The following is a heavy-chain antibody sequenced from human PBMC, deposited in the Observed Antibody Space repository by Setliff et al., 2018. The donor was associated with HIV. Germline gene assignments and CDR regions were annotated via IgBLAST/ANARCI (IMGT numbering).Heavy chain of an antibody. CDR3: AKTQTVITVYGPFDS. J-gene: IGHJ4*02. V-gene: IGHV3-23*01. Sequence: HPGGSLRLSCSASGFTFSSYAMHWVRQAPGKGLEWVSVISGSGGDPYYADSVKGRFTVSRDNSNNTVYLQMNSLRAEDTAMYYCAKTQTVITVYGPFDSWGQGTPVTVSS. D-gene: IGHD4-4*01. CDR2: ISGSGGDP. CDR1: GFTFSSYA.